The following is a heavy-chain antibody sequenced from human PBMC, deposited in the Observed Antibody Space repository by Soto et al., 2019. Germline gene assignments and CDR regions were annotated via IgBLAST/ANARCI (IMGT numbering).Heavy chain of an antibody. D-gene: IGHD2-21*01. CDR1: GFTFSNFA. CDR2: ISGSGLST. CDR3: AKGSSASDRDSPAF. J-gene: IGHJ1*01. V-gene: IGHV3-23*01. Sequence: EVRLLESGGDLVRPGGSLTLSCAASGFTFSNFAMNWVRQAPGKGLEWVSAISGSGLSTHYSDSLQGRFTITRDNSKNTLYLKIQRLRAGDTAVYDCAKGSSASDRDSPAFWGQGTLVTVSS.